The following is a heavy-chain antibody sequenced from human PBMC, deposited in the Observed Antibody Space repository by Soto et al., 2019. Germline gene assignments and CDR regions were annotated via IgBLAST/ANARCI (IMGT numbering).Heavy chain of an antibody. V-gene: IGHV3-7*01. CDR3: ARDLCYSSGWYDRDDAFDI. CDR1: GFTFSSYW. D-gene: IGHD6-19*01. Sequence: HPGGSLRLSCAASGFTFSSYWMSWVRQAPGKGLEWVANIKQDGSEKYYVDSVKGRFTISRDNAKNSLYLQMNSLRAEDTAVYYCARDLCYSSGWYDRDDAFDIWGQGTMVTVSS. CDR2: IKQDGSEK. J-gene: IGHJ3*02.